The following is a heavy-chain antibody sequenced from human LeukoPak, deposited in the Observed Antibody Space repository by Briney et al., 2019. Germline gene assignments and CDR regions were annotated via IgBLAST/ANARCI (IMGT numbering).Heavy chain of an antibody. CDR1: GFTFSSYS. V-gene: IGHV3-48*01. J-gene: IGHJ4*02. Sequence: GSLRLSCAASGFTFSSYSMNWVRQAPGKGLEWVSYISSSSSTIYYADSVKGRFAISRDNAKNSLYLQMNSLRAEDTALYYCAKDRAYGQFLWGNDYWGQGTLVTVSS. CDR3: AKDRAYGQFLWGNDY. D-gene: IGHD2-21*01. CDR2: ISSSSSTI.